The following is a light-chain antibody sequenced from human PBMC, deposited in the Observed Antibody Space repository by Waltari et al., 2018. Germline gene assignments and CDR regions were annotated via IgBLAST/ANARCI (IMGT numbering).Light chain of an antibody. J-gene: IGKJ5*01. V-gene: IGKV1-5*03. CDR1: QSISSW. Sequence: DIQMTQSPSTLSASVGDRVTITCRASQSISSWLAWYQQKPGKAPKLLIYKASSLESGVPSRFSCSGAGKEFTLTYSSLQPYDFATYYCQQYNSYPITCGQGTRLEIK. CDR3: QQYNSYPIT. CDR2: KAS.